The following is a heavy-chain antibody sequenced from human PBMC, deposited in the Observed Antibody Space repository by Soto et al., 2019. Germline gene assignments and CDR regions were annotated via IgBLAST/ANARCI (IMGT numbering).Heavy chain of an antibody. CDR3: TRSDSSSWYYFDY. D-gene: IGHD6-13*01. Sequence: VSVEVSCKASGYTFNSYYMHSLCQAPGKGLEWMGIINPSGGSTSYAQKFQGRVTMTRDTSTSTVYMELSSLRSEDTAVYYCTRSDSSSWYYFDYWGQGTLVTVSS. CDR1: GYTFNSYY. CDR2: INPSGGST. V-gene: IGHV1-46*02. J-gene: IGHJ4*02.